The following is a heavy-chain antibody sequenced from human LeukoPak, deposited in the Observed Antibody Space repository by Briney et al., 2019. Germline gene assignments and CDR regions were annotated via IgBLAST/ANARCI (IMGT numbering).Heavy chain of an antibody. V-gene: IGHV3-30*18. Sequence: GGSLRLSCAASGFTFRNYGMHWVCQAPGKGLDWVAVISYDGSNKYYADSVKGRFTISRDNSKNTLYLQMNSLRAEDTAVYYCAKVRYFGPSAFNIWGQGTMVTVSS. CDR2: ISYDGSNK. CDR3: AKVRYFGPSAFNI. J-gene: IGHJ3*02. CDR1: GFTFRNYG. D-gene: IGHD3-9*01.